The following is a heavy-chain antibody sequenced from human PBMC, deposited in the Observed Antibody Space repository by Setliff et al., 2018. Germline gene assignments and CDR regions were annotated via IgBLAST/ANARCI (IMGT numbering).Heavy chain of an antibody. V-gene: IGHV4-4*07. CDR2: IYTSGST. CDR1: GGSISSYY. J-gene: IGHJ5*02. CDR3: ARSYYNFWSGYYRVNWFDP. D-gene: IGHD3-3*01. Sequence: TLSLPCTVSGGSISSYYWSWIRQPAGKGLEWIGRIYTSGSTNYNPSLKSRVTMSVDTSKNQFSLKLSSVTAADTAVYYCARSYYNFWSGYYRVNWFDPWGQGTLVTVS.